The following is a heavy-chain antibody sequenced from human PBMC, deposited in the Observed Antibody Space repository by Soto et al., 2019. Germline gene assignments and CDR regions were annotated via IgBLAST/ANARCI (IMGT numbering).Heavy chain of an antibody. D-gene: IGHD6-19*01. Sequence: SQTLSLTCAISGDSVSSNSAAWNWIRQSPSRGLEWLGRTYYRSKWYNDYAVSVKSRITINPDTSKNQFSLQLNSVTPEDTAVYYCARDPKKYSSAWYNWGMDVWGPGTTATVSS. CDR3: ARDPKKYSSAWYNWGMDV. CDR2: TYYRSKWYN. V-gene: IGHV6-1*01. J-gene: IGHJ6*02. CDR1: GDSVSSNSAA.